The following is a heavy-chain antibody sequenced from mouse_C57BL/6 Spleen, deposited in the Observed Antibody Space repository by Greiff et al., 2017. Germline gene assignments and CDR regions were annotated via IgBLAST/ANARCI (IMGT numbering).Heavy chain of an antibody. CDR3: ATNSYFDY. J-gene: IGHJ2*01. CDR2: ISSGSSTI. V-gene: IGHV5-17*01. D-gene: IGHD4-1*01. Sequence: EVKLMESGGGLVKPGGSLKLSCAASGFTFSDYGMHWVRQAPEKGLEWVAYISSGSSTIYYADTVKGRFTISRDNAKNTLFLQMTSLRSEDTAMYYCATNSYFDYWGQGTTLTVSS. CDR1: GFTFSDYG.